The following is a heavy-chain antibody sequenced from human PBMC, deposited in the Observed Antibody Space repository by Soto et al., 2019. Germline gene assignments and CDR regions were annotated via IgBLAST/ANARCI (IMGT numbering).Heavy chain of an antibody. Sequence: QVQLVQSGAEVKKPGSSVKVSCKASGGTFSSYAISWVRQAPGQGLEWMGGIIPIFGTADYAQKFQGRVTITADESTSTAYMELSSLRSEDTAVYYCTKHYDNWDYYCGMDVWGQGTTVTVSS. CDR3: TKHYDNWDYYCGMDV. J-gene: IGHJ6*02. V-gene: IGHV1-69*12. CDR2: IIPIFGTA. D-gene: IGHD3-22*01. CDR1: GGTFSSYA.